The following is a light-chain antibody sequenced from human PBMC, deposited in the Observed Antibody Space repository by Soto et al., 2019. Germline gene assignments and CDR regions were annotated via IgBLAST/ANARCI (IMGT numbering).Light chain of an antibody. CDR2: EVT. J-gene: IGLJ1*01. CDR1: SSDVGAYNY. CDR3: SSYAGSNMGV. Sequence: QSALTQPASVSGSPGQSITISCTGTSSDVGAYNYVSWYQQHPGKAPKLMIYEVTQRPSGVPDRFSGSKSGNTASLTVSGLQAEDDADYYCSSYAGSNMGVFGTGTKVTVL. V-gene: IGLV2-8*01.